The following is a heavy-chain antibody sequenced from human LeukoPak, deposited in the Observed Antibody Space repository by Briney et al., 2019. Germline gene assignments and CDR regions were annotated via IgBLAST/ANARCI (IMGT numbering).Heavy chain of an antibody. V-gene: IGHV3-33*01. CDR2: IWYDGSNK. Sequence: GGSLRLSCAASGFTFSNYGIHWVRQAPGKGLEWVAIIWYDGSNKYYADSVKGRFTISRDNSKNTLYLQMNSLRAEDTAVYYCARDPISTSSGWFDPWGQGTLVTVSS. CDR3: ARDPISTSSGWFDP. D-gene: IGHD2-2*01. CDR1: GFTFSNYG. J-gene: IGHJ5*02.